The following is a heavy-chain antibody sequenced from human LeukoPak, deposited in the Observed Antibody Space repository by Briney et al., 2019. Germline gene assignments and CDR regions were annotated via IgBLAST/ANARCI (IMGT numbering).Heavy chain of an antibody. CDR3: AKENYYGSGSYYSPYYFDY. V-gene: IGHV3-23*01. CDR2: IRGSGGST. CDR1: GFTFSSYA. J-gene: IGHJ4*02. Sequence: GGSLRLSCAASGFTFSSYAMSWVRQAPGKGLEWVSAIRGSGGSTYYADSVKGRFTISRDNSKNTLYLQMNSLRAEDTAVYYCAKENYYGSGSYYSPYYFDYWGQGTLVTVSS. D-gene: IGHD3-10*01.